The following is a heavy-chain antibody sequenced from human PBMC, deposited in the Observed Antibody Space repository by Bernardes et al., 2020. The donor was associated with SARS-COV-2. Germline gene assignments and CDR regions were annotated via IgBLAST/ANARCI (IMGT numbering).Heavy chain of an antibody. Sequence: GGSLRLSCVASGFTFGDYGMHWVRQAPGKGPEWVSSITWTGDKIRYADSVRGRFITSIDAAKTSLYLQMDSLRIEDTAWYYCAKGSWDYFSSGQDLEKWGQEVQVVVSS. CDR1: GFTFGDYG. CDR3: AKGSWDYFSSGQDLEK. J-gene: IGHJ4*02. D-gene: IGHD3-16*01. V-gene: IGHV3-9*01. CDR2: ITWTGDKI.